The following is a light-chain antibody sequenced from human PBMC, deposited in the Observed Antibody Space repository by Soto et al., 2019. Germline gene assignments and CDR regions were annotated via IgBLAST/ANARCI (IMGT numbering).Light chain of an antibody. CDR3: SLYAGGDNVI. CDR1: SSDLGTYNW. J-gene: IGLJ2*01. V-gene: IGLV2-8*01. Sequence: QSALTQPPSASGSPGQSVAISCTGTSSDLGTYNWVSWYLQHPGKAPQLLIYDVSTWPSGVSNRFSGSKSGNTASLTISGLQAEDEADYYCSLYAGGDNVIFGGGTQLTVL. CDR2: DVS.